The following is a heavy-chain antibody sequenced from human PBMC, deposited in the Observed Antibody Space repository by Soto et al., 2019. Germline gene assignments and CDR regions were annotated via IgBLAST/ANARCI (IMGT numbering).Heavy chain of an antibody. Sequence: HPGGSLRLSCAASGFTFSSYALHWVRQAPGKGLERVAVISYDGSNKYYADSVKGRFTISRDNSKNTLYLQMNSLRAEDTAVYYCARDWLELGEGDGRDVWGQGTTVTVSS. D-gene: IGHD3-16*01. J-gene: IGHJ6*02. CDR2: ISYDGSNK. CDR3: ARDWLELGEGDGRDV. V-gene: IGHV3-30-3*01. CDR1: GFTFSSYA.